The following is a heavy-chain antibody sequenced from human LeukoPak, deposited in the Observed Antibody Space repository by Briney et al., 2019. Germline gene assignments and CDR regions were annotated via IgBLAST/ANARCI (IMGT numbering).Heavy chain of an antibody. CDR1: GGSINSYY. V-gene: IGHV4-59*01. D-gene: IGHD3-10*01. CDR3: ARDPRASGYFDY. CDR2: IHYSGST. Sequence: SETLSLTCAVSGGSINSYYWTWIRQPPGKALEWIGYIHYSGSTNYNPPLKSRVTISVDTSRNQFSLKLSSVTAADTAVYYCARDPRASGYFDYWGQGTLVTVSS. J-gene: IGHJ4*02.